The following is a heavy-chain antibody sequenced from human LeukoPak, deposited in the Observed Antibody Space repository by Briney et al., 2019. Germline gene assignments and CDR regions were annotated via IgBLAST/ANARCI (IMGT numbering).Heavy chain of an antibody. CDR3: ARRRAEGGSNGHYNWFDP. CDR2: IYFSGTT. D-gene: IGHD6-13*01. CDR1: GDSINAYY. V-gene: IGHV4-59*08. J-gene: IGHJ5*02. Sequence: KSSETLSLTCTVSGDSINAYYWGWIRQPPGKGLEWIGYIYFSGTTKYNPSLESRVTISVDTSKNQFSLKLSSVTAADTAVYYCARRRAEGGSNGHYNWFDPLGQGILVTVSS.